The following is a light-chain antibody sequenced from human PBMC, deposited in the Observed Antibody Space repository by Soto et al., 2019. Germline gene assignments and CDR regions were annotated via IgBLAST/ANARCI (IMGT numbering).Light chain of an antibody. CDR2: EVS. J-gene: IGLJ3*02. CDR1: TSVIGSRNL. V-gene: IGLV2-23*02. CDR3: CSYAGSSTWV. Sequence: QSALTQPASVSGSPGQSITISCTGSTSVIGSRNLVSWYQQHPGKAPKFIIYEVSKRPSGISHRFSGSKSGNTASLTISGLQSEDEADYYCCSYAGSSTWVFGGGTKLTVL.